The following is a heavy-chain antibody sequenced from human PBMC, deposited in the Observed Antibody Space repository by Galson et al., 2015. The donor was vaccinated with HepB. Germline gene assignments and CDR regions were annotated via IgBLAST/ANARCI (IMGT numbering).Heavy chain of an antibody. CDR1: GFSFGDYA. CDR3: VKDITRINIFGDAFDV. CDR2: IHWNSGRI. V-gene: IGHV3-9*01. D-gene: IGHD3-3*01. Sequence: SLRLSCAASGFSFGDYAMHWVRRAPGKGLEWVAGIHWNSGRIAYADSVKGRFAISRDNARNSLYLQMDRLRSEDTALYYCVKDITRINIFGDAFDVWGQGTMVTVSS. J-gene: IGHJ3*01.